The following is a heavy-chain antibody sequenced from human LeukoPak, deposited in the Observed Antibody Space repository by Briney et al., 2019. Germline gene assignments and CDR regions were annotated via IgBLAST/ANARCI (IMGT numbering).Heavy chain of an antibody. CDR3: STDSGRSYFYFDF. D-gene: IGHD3-10*01. CDR2: IRPETGEP. Sequence: ASVKVSCKISGFGLSVLSIHWMRQAPGKGLEWVGGIRPETGEPIFAQKFRGRVTITEDTFTDTGYLELRGLTSDDTAVYYCSTDSGRSYFYFDFWGQGALVTVSS. CDR1: GFGLSVLS. J-gene: IGHJ4*02. V-gene: IGHV1-24*01.